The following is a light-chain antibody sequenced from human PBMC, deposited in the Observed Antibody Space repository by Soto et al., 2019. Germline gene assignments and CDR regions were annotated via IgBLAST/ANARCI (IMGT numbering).Light chain of an antibody. J-gene: IGLJ1*01. Sequence: QSALTQPASVSGSPGQSITISCTGTSSDIGTYNYVSWYQQHPGKAPKLMSYDVSNRPSGVSNRFSGSKSGSTASLTISGLQAEDEADYYCTSYTTSTTFVLGTGTKLTVL. CDR1: SSDIGTYNY. V-gene: IGLV2-14*01. CDR3: TSYTTSTTFV. CDR2: DVS.